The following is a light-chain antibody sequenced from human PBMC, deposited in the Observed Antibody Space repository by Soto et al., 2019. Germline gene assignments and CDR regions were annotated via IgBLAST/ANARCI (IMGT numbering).Light chain of an antibody. CDR1: SSDVGFYNY. CDR2: EVS. J-gene: IGLJ3*02. V-gene: IGLV2-14*01. Sequence: QSALTQPASVSGSPGQSITISCTGTSSDVGFYNYVSWYQQYPGKAPKLMIYEVSNRPSGVSNRFSGSKSGNTASLTISGLQAEDEADYYCSAYTTSNTWVFGGGTKLTVL. CDR3: SAYTTSNTWV.